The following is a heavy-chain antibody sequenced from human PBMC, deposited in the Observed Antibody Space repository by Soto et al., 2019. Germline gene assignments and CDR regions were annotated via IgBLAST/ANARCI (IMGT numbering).Heavy chain of an antibody. CDR3: AREATTGYLDY. Sequence: ASVKVSCKASGGTFSSYTISWVRQAPGQGLEWMGRIIPILGIANYAQKFQGRVTITADKSTSTAYMELSGLKSDDTAVYYCAREATTGYLDYWGQGTLVTVSS. D-gene: IGHD4-4*01. CDR1: GGTFSSYT. V-gene: IGHV1-69*04. CDR2: IIPILGIA. J-gene: IGHJ4*02.